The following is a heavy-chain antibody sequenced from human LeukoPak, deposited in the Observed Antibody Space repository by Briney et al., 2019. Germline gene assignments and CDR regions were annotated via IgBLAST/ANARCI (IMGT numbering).Heavy chain of an antibody. Sequence: SVKVSCKASGGTFSSYAISWVRQAPGQGLEWMGGIIPIFGTANYAQKFQGRVTITADKSTSTAYMELSSLRSEDTAVYYCARDGPTYSYCSGGSCYPDWGQGTLVTVSS. CDR3: ARDGPTYSYCSGGSCYPD. V-gene: IGHV1-69*06. CDR1: GGTFSSYA. J-gene: IGHJ4*02. CDR2: IIPIFGTA. D-gene: IGHD2-15*01.